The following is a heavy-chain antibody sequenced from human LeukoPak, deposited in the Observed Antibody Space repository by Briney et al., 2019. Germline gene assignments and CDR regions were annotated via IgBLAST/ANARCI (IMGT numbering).Heavy chain of an antibody. J-gene: IGHJ6*03. V-gene: IGHV4-59*01. D-gene: IGHD2-15*01. CDR2: IYYSGST. CDR3: ARALGGFGPWYYYMDV. CDR1: GGSISSYY. Sequence: SETLSLTCTVSGGSISSYYWSWIRQPPGKGLEWIGYIYYSGSTNYNPSLKSRVTISVDTSKNQFSLKLSSVTAADTAVYYCARALGGFGPWYYYMDVWGKGTTVTVSS.